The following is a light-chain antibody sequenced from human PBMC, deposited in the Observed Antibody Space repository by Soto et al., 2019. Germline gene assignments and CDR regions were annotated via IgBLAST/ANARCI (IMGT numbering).Light chain of an antibody. J-gene: IGKJ1*01. CDR3: QQSYSTRWT. V-gene: IGKV1-39*01. CDR2: AAS. CDR1: QSISSY. Sequence: DIQMTQSPSSLSASVGDRVTITCRASQSISSYLNWYQQKPGKAPKLLIYAASSLQSGVPSRFSGSGSGTDFTLTISSLLPEDFATYYCQQSYSTRWTFGQGTKVEIK.